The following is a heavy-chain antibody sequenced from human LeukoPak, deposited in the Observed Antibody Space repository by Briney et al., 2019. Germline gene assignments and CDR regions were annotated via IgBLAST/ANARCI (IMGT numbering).Heavy chain of an antibody. CDR3: ARVRITIFGVAPEMLDI. CDR2: IYYSGST. D-gene: IGHD3-3*01. J-gene: IGHJ3*02. V-gene: IGHV4-59*01. CDR1: GGSISSYY. Sequence: PSETLSLTCTVSGGSISSYYWSWIRQPPGKGLEWIGYIYYSGSTNYKPSLKSRVTISVDTSKNQFSLKLSSVTAADTAVYYCARVRITIFGVAPEMLDIWGQGTMVTVSS.